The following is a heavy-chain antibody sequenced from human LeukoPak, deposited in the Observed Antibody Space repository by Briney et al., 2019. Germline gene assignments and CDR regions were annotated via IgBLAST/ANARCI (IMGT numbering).Heavy chain of an antibody. CDR3: ARKGMATISAFDI. V-gene: IGHV3-7*01. Sequence: GGSLRLSCAASGFTFSSYWMSWVRQAPGKGLEWVANIKQDGSEKYYVDSVKGRFTISRDNAKNSLYLQINSLRAEDTAVYYCARKGMATISAFDIWGQGTMVTVSS. D-gene: IGHD5-24*01. CDR2: IKQDGSEK. CDR1: GFTFSSYW. J-gene: IGHJ3*02.